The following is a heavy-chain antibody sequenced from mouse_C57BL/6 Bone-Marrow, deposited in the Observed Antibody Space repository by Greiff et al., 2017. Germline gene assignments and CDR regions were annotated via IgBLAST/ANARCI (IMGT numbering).Heavy chain of an antibody. CDR2: IDPYSGGT. D-gene: IGHD2-4*01. CDR3: ARDDDYDWFAY. Sequence: EVQLQQSGPELVKPGASVKVSCKASGYTFTDYNMYWVKQSHGRSLEWLGYIDPYSGGTSYNRKFKDKATLTVDESSSTAFMHLKSLTSEDSAVYYCARDDDYDWFAYWGQGTLVTVSA. J-gene: IGHJ3*01. CDR1: GYTFTDYN. V-gene: IGHV1S135*01.